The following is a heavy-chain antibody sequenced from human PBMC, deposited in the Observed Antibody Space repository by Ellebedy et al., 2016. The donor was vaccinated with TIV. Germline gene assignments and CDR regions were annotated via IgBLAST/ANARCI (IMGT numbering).Heavy chain of an antibody. CDR3: ARHELGSNAAFDY. D-gene: IGHD7-27*01. CDR1: GYSFTLFW. J-gene: IGHJ4*02. CDR2: IDPSDPSGSYT. Sequence: GESLKIPXKGYGYSFTLFWISWVRQVPGKGLEWMGRIDPSDPSGSYTTYSPSFQGHVTISFDKSITTAYLQWSSLEASDTAMYYCARHELGSNAAFDYWGQGTLVTVSS. V-gene: IGHV5-10-1*01.